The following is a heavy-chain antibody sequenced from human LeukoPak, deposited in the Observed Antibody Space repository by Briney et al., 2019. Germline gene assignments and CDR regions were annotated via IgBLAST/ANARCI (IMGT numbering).Heavy chain of an antibody. CDR3: ATDLNWVSH. Sequence: PGGSLRLSCAASGFDFGAYEMNWVRQAPGKGLESVANINKDGSEKYYLDSVKGRITISRDNIKNSVFLQINSLRAEDTGIYYCATDLNWVSHWGQGTLVTVSS. D-gene: IGHD3-16*01. CDR1: GFDFGAYE. CDR2: INKDGSEK. V-gene: IGHV3-7*01. J-gene: IGHJ4*02.